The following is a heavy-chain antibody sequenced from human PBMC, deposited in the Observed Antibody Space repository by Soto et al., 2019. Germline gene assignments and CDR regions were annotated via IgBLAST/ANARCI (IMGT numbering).Heavy chain of an antibody. Sequence: ASVKVSCKASGYTFTSYDINWVRQATGQGLEWMGWMNPNSGNTGYAQKFQGRVTMTRNTSISTAYMELSSLRSEDTAVYYCAWSRKPPGEGLEWIGEINQSGSTKYNPSLESRVTISIDTSKNQFYLKLSSVTAADTAVYYCARVDDYWGHGTLVTVSS. CDR1: GYTFTSYD. CDR3: AWSRKPPGEGLEWIGEINQSGSTKYNPSLESRVTISIDTSKNQFYLKLSSVTAADTAVYYCARVDDY. J-gene: IGHJ4*01. CDR2: MNPNSGNT. V-gene: IGHV1-8*01. D-gene: IGHD3-3*01.